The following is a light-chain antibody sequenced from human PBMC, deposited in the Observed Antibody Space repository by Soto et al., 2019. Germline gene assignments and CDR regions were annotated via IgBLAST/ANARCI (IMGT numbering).Light chain of an antibody. V-gene: IGLV4-69*01. Sequence: QLVLTQSPSASASLGASVKLTCTLSSGHTSYAIAWHQQQPEKGPRYLMNLNSDGSHSRGDGIPDRFSGSSSGAERYLTISTLQSEDEADYYCQTCGTGINWVFGGGTKLTVL. CDR1: SGHTSYA. CDR3: QTCGTGINWV. J-gene: IGLJ3*02. CDR2: LNSDGSH.